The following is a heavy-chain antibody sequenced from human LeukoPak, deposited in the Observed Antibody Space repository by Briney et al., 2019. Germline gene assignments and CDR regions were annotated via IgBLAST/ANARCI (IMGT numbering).Heavy chain of an antibody. J-gene: IGHJ4*02. CDR2: IYHSGST. Sequence: PSETLSLTCAVSGGSISSSNWWSWVRQPPGKGLEWIGEIYHSGSTNYNPSLKSRVTISVDTSKNQFSLKLSSMTAADTAVYYCARNSDKYGSGSYYDYWGQGTLVTVSS. CDR1: GGSISSSNW. D-gene: IGHD3-10*01. V-gene: IGHV4-4*02. CDR3: ARNSDKYGSGSYYDY.